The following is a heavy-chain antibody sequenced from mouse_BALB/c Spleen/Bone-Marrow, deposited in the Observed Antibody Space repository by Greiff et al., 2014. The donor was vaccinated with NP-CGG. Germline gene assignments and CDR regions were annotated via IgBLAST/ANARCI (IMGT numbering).Heavy chain of an antibody. CDR1: GYTFTDYY. V-gene: IGHV1-19*01. CDR2: VNPYNGGT. J-gene: IGHJ2*01. CDR3: ARSYSNLYYFDY. D-gene: IGHD2-5*01. Sequence: EVQLVESGPELVKPGASVKMSCKASGYTFTDYYMDWVKQSHGESFEWIGRVNPYNGGTSYNQKFKGKATLTVDKSSSTAYMELNSLTSEDSAVYYCARSYSNLYYFDYWGQGTTLTVSS.